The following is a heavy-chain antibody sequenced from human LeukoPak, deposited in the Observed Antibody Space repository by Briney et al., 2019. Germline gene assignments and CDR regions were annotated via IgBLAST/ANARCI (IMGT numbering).Heavy chain of an antibody. J-gene: IGHJ4*02. V-gene: IGHV3-23*01. CDR3: AKVFYYDSSGYLSYFDY. Sequence: GGSLRLSCAASGFSFSSYAMSWVRQAPGKGLEWVSAINGRGGSTYYADSVKGRFTTSRDNSKNTLYLQMNSLRAEDTAVYHCAKVFYYDSSGYLSYFDYWGQGTLVTVSS. CDR2: INGRGGST. CDR1: GFSFSSYA. D-gene: IGHD3-22*01.